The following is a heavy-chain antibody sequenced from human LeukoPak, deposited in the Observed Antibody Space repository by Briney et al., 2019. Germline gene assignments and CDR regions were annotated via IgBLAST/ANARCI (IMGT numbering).Heavy chain of an antibody. J-gene: IGHJ5*02. CDR1: GFTFSSYA. D-gene: IGHD5-18*01. V-gene: IGHV3-30-3*01. CDR3: AKGVGSYGSFAAPYH. CDR2: ISYDGSNK. Sequence: PGGSLRLSCAASGFTFSSYAMHWVRQAPGKGLEWVAVISYDGSNKYYADSVKGRFTISRDNSKNTLYLQMNSLRAEDTAVYYCAKGVGSYGSFAAPYHWGQGTLVTVSS.